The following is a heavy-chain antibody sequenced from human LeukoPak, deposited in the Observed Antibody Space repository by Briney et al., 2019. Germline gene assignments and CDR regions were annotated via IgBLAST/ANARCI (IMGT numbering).Heavy chain of an antibody. D-gene: IGHD3-22*01. Sequence: SETLSLTCSVSGGSISSYYWSWIRQPPGKGLEWIGYIYYSGRTSYNPSLKSRVTISVDTSKNQFSLKLSSVTSADTAVYYCARYYYDNSGSIYAFDIWGQGTMVTVSS. J-gene: IGHJ3*02. V-gene: IGHV4-59*01. CDR1: GGSISSYY. CDR2: IYYSGRT. CDR3: ARYYYDNSGSIYAFDI.